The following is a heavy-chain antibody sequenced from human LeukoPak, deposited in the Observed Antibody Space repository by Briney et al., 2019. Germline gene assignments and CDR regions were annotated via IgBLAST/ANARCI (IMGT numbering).Heavy chain of an antibody. J-gene: IGHJ3*02. CDR1: GFTFSDYY. CDR2: ISGSGTII. CDR3: GRDFGLTGTKRSFDI. Sequence: GGSLRLSCEASGFTFSDYYMGWIRQAPGKGLEWLSYISGSGTIIYYADSVKGRFTISRDNAKKSLDLQMNSLRADDTAVYYCGRDFGLTGTKRSFDIWGQGTMVTVSS. D-gene: IGHD1-7*01. V-gene: IGHV3-11*01.